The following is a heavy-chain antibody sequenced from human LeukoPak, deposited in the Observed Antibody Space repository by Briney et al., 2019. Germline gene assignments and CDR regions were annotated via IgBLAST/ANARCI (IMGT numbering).Heavy chain of an antibody. CDR2: INSDGSST. CDR3: AKDIRNYYDSSGYLDY. Sequence: GGSLRLSCAASGFTFSSYWMHWVRQAPGKGLVWVSRINSDGSSTSYADSVKGRFTISRDNAKNSLYLQMNSLRAEDTALYYCAKDIRNYYDSSGYLDYWGQGTLVTVSS. J-gene: IGHJ4*02. V-gene: IGHV3-74*01. D-gene: IGHD3-22*01. CDR1: GFTFSSYW.